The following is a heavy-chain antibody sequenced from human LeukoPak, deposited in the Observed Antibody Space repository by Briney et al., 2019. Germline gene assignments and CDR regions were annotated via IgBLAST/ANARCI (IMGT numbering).Heavy chain of an antibody. CDR1: GFTFSSYW. CDR2: INSDGSST. J-gene: IGHJ4*02. D-gene: IGHD3-3*01. V-gene: IGHV3-74*01. CDR3: AREHGYDFWSGYYPSLDY. Sequence: GGSLRLSRAASGFTFSSYWMHWVRQAPGKGLVWVSRINSDGSSTSYADSVKGRFTISRDNAKNTLYLQMNSLRAEDTAVYYCAREHGYDFWSGYYPSLDYWGQGTLVTVSS.